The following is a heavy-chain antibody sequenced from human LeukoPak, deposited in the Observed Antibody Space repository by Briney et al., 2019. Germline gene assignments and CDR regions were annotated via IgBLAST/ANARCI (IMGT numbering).Heavy chain of an antibody. J-gene: IGHJ2*01. Sequence: SETLSLTCAVSGGSISSGGYSWSWIRQPPGKGLEWIGYIYHSGSTYYNPSLKSRVTISVDRSKNQFSLKLSSVTAVDTAVYYCARGVAVTTYWYFDLWGRGTLVTVSS. CDR3: ARGVAVTTYWYFDL. V-gene: IGHV4-30-2*01. CDR1: GGSISSGGYS. D-gene: IGHD2-21*02. CDR2: IYHSGST.